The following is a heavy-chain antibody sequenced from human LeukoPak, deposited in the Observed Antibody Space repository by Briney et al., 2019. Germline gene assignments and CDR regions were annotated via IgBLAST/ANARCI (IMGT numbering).Heavy chain of an antibody. V-gene: IGHV4-31*03. CDR2: IYYSGST. J-gene: IGHJ5*02. CDR3: AADIVVPAATNWFDP. Sequence: SETLSLTCTVSGGSISSGGYYWSWIRQHPGKGLEWIGYIYYSGSTYYNPSLKSRVTISVDTSKNQFSLKLSSVTAADTAVYYWAADIVVPAATNWFDPWGQGTLVTVSS. D-gene: IGHD2-2*01. CDR1: GGSISSGGYY.